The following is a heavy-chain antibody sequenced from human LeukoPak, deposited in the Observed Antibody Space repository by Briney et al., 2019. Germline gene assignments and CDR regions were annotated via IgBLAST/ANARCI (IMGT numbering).Heavy chain of an antibody. CDR2: INPNSGGT. Sequence: ASVKVSCKASGYTFTGYYMHWVRQAPRQGLEWMGWINPNSGGTNYAQKFQGRVTMTRDTSISTAYMELSRLRSDDTAVYYCARDRSGYFNDAFDIWGQGTMVTVSS. V-gene: IGHV1-2*02. D-gene: IGHD3-3*01. CDR3: ARDRSGYFNDAFDI. CDR1: GYTFTGYY. J-gene: IGHJ3*02.